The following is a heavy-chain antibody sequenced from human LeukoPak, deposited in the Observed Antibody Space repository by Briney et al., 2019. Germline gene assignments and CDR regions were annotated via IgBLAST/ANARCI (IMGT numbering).Heavy chain of an antibody. CDR3: ASQVSRYSYEVND. V-gene: IGHV4-39*02. CDR1: GGSISSSTYY. CDR2: IYYSGST. J-gene: IGHJ4*02. D-gene: IGHD5-18*01. Sequence: SETLSLICTVSGGSISSSTYYWGWLRQPPGKGLEWIGSIYYSGSTYYNPSLKSRVTISVDTSKNHFSLRLSSVSAADTAVYYCASQVSRYSYEVNDWGQGTLVTVSS.